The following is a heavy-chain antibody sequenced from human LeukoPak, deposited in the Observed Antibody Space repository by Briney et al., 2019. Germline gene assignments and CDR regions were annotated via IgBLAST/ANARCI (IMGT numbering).Heavy chain of an antibody. CDR3: ARDHCSPGTCLGGN. CDR2: IIPSLDVS. V-gene: IGHV1-69*04. CDR1: GDTFIPYT. Sequence: ASVKVSCKASGDTFIPYTFSWVRQAPGQGLEWIGRIIPSLDVSNYAQKFQGRVTLSADKDTTTTYMELTSLRSEDTAIYYCARDHCSPGTCLGGNWGQGTLVTVSS. D-gene: IGHD2-15*01. J-gene: IGHJ4*02.